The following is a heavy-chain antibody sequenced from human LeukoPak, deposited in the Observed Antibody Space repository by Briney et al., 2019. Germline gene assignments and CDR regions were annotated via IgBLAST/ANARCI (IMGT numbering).Heavy chain of an antibody. J-gene: IGHJ6*03. CDR2: IIPIFGTA. CDR3: ARRNYYDSSGYSRYYYYYYMDV. Sequence: GASVKVSCKASVGSFTSYAINWVRQAPGQGLEWMGGIIPIFGTATYSHKFQGRVTITADESTSKAYMEQSSLISDAAAVVYYARRNYYDSSGYSRYYYYYYMDVWGKGTTVTVSS. D-gene: IGHD3-22*01. CDR1: VGSFTSYA. V-gene: IGHV1-69*13.